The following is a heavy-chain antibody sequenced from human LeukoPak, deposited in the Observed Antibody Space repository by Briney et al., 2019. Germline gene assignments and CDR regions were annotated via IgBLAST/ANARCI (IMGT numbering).Heavy chain of an antibody. CDR1: GFTFSSYG. D-gene: IGHD3-16*01. Sequence: GGSLRLSCAASGFTFSSYGMHWVRQALGRGLEWVAVISYDGSNKYYADSVRGRFTISRDNSKNTLYLHMNRLRAEDTAVYFCAKGGGSYYYGMDVWGQGTTVTVSS. V-gene: IGHV3-30*18. CDR2: ISYDGSNK. J-gene: IGHJ6*02. CDR3: AKGGGSYYYGMDV.